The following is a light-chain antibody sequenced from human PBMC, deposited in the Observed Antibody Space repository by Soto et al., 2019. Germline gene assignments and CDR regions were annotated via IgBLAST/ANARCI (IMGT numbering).Light chain of an antibody. CDR1: HSMSNSN. J-gene: IGKJ5*01. Sequence: IVLTQSPGTLSLSPGYRATLSCRASHSMSNSNLAWYQHKPGQAPRLLIYGASSRATGIPDRFSGSGSGTDFTLTISSLEPEDFAVYYCQQRSNWPITFGQGTRLEIK. V-gene: IGKV3D-20*02. CDR2: GAS. CDR3: QQRSNWPIT.